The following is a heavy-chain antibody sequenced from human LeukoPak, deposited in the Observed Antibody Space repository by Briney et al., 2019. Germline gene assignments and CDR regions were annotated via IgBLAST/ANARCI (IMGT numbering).Heavy chain of an antibody. CDR1: GFTFTDYY. CDR2: ISSSGSTI. Sequence: GGSLRLSCAASGFTFTDYYMSWIRQAPGKGLEWLSYISSSGSTIYYADSVKGRFTISRDNAKNSLYLQMNSLRAEDTAVYYCAKSTQSPIGDYWGQGTLVTVSS. J-gene: IGHJ4*02. CDR3: AKSTQSPIGDY. D-gene: IGHD5/OR15-5a*01. V-gene: IGHV3-11*04.